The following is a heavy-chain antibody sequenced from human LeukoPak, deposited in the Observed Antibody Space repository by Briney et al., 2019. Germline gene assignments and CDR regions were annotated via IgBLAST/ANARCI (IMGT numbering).Heavy chain of an antibody. D-gene: IGHD3-10*01. CDR1: GGSISSGDYY. V-gene: IGHV4-30-4*08. CDR3: ARAPLVAPGGDWFDP. Sequence: KPSETLSLTCTVSGGSISSGDYYWSWIRQPPGKGLEWIGYIYYSGSTYYNPSLKSRVTISVDTSKNQFSLKLSSVTAADTAVYYCARAPLVAPGGDWFDPWGQGTLVTVSS. CDR2: IYYSGST. J-gene: IGHJ5*02.